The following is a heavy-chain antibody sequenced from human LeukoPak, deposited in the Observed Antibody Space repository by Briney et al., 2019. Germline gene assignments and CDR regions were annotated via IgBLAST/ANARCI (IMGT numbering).Heavy chain of an antibody. CDR3: ARHRGCSGGTCYRYFDY. Sequence: PSETLSLTCTVSGGSISSNTYYWGWIRQPPGKGLEWIGSIYYSGGPYYNPSLKSRATISVDTSTNQFSLKLTSVTAADTAVYYCARHRGCSGGTCYRYFDYWGQGTLITVSS. V-gene: IGHV4-39*01. J-gene: IGHJ4*02. CDR2: IYYSGGP. CDR1: GGSISSNTYY. D-gene: IGHD2-15*01.